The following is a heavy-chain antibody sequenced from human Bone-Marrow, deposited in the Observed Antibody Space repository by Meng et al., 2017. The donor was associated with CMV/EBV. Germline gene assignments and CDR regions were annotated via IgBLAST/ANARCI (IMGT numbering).Heavy chain of an antibody. V-gene: IGHV3-74*01. Sequence: GESLKISCAASGFTFSSYWMHWVRQAPGKGLVWVSRINSDGSSTSYADSVKGRFTISRDNAKNTLYLQMNSLRAEDTAVYYCARESPSSGWLRRWGQGTLVTVSS. D-gene: IGHD6-19*01. CDR3: ARESPSSGWLRR. J-gene: IGHJ4*02. CDR2: INSDGSST. CDR1: GFTFSSYW.